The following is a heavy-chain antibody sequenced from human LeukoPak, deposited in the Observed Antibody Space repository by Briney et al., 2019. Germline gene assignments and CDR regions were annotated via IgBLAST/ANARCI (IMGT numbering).Heavy chain of an antibody. CDR2: INPNSGGT. CDR1: GYTFTGYY. V-gene: IGHV1-2*02. Sequence: ASVKVSCKASGYTFTGYYMHGVRQAPGQGREWMGWINPNSGGTNYAQKFQGRVTMTRDTSISTAYMELSRLRSDDTAVYYCARSYSSSWYVDYWGQGTLVTVSS. D-gene: IGHD6-13*01. CDR3: ARSYSSSWYVDY. J-gene: IGHJ4*02.